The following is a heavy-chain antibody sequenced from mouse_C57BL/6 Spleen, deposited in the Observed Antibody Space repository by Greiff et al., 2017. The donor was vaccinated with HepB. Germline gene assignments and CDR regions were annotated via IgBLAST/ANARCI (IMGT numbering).Heavy chain of an antibody. CDR2: IYPRSGNT. V-gene: IGHV1-81*01. CDR1: GYTFTSYG. D-gene: IGHD2-4*01. Sequence: LVESGAELARPGASVKLSCKASGYTFTSYGISWVKQRTGQGLEWIGEIYPRSGNTYYNEKFKGKATLTADKSSSTAYMELRSLTSEDSAVYFCARGSDYDYEGLWYFDVWGTGTTVTVSS. J-gene: IGHJ1*03. CDR3: ARGSDYDYEGLWYFDV.